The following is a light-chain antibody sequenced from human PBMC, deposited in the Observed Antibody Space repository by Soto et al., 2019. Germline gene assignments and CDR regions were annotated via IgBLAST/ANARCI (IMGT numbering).Light chain of an antibody. J-gene: IGKJ5*01. CDR1: QSVSSN. V-gene: IGKV3-20*01. CDR2: GAS. Sequence: EIVLTQSPAPLSLSPGERATLSCRASQSVSSNLAWYQQKPGQAPRLLIYGASTRATGIPARFSGSWSGTDFTLTISRLEPEDVAVYYCQQYGSSPITLGQGTRLEIK. CDR3: QQYGSSPIT.